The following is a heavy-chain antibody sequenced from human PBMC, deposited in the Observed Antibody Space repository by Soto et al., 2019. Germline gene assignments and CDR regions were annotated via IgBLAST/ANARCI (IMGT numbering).Heavy chain of an antibody. CDR2: IWYDGSNK. D-gene: IGHD6-19*01. Sequence: PGGSLRLSCAASGFTFSGYGMHWVRQAPGKGLEWVAVIWYDGSNKYYADSVKGRFTISRDNSKNTLYLQMNSLRAEDTAVYYCARDQVAVAGKHYYYYGMDVWGQGTTVTVSS. V-gene: IGHV3-33*01. CDR3: ARDQVAVAGKHYYYYGMDV. J-gene: IGHJ6*02. CDR1: GFTFSGYG.